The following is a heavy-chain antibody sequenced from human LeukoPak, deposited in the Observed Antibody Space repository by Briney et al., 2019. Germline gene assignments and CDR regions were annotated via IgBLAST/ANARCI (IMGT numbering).Heavy chain of an antibody. V-gene: IGHV3-48*01. J-gene: IGHJ4*02. CDR2: ITGSSDTI. CDR3: TTAKNDY. CDR1: GFTFSSYS. Sequence: GGSLRLSRAASGFTFSSYSMNWVRQASGKRLEWVSYITGSSDTIYYADSVKGRFTVSRDNARNSLFLQMNSLRAEDTALYYCTTAKNDYWGQGTLVTVSS.